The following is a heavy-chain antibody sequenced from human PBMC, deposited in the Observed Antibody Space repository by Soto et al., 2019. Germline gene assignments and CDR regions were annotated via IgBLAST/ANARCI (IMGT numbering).Heavy chain of an antibody. V-gene: IGHV3-49*03. J-gene: IGHJ6*02. CDR3: TRVYIAARSGVLRYYGMDV. CDR1: GFTFGDYA. Sequence: PGGSLRLSCTASGFTFGDYAMSWFRQAPGKGLEWVGFIRSKAYGGTTEYAASVKGRFTISRDDSKSIAYLQMNSLKTEDTAVYYCTRVYIAARSGVLRYYGMDVWGQGTTVTVSS. D-gene: IGHD6-6*01. CDR2: IRSKAYGGTT.